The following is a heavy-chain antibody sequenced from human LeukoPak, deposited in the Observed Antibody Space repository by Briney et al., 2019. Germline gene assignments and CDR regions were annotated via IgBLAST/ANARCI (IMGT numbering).Heavy chain of an antibody. Sequence: ASVKVSCKASGYTFTGYYMHWVRQAPGQGLEWMGWINPNSGGTNYAQKFQGWVTMTRDTSISTAYMELSRLRSDDTAVYYCAREYIAVAGTTYYYYYGMDVWGQGTTVTVSS. CDR1: GYTFTGYY. V-gene: IGHV1-2*04. CDR3: AREYIAVAGTTYYYYYGMDV. CDR2: INPNSGGT. J-gene: IGHJ6*02. D-gene: IGHD6-19*01.